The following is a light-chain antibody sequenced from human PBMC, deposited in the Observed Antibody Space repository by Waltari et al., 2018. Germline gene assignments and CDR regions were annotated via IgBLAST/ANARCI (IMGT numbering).Light chain of an antibody. Sequence: SYELTQPPSVSVSPGQTARITCSGHTLPKQFAYWYQQKPGQAPVLVIYRDSERPSGIPERFSGSTSGTTVTLTITGVQAEDEADYYCQSADSSGTSGVFGRGTKVTVL. J-gene: IGLJ3*02. CDR2: RDS. CDR3: QSADSSGTSGV. V-gene: IGLV3-25*03. CDR1: TLPKQF.